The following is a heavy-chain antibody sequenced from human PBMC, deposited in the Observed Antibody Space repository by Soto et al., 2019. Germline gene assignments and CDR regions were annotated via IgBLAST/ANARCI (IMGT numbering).Heavy chain of an antibody. V-gene: IGHV4-39*01. CDR1: GASITSNTFY. D-gene: IGHD6-19*01. Sequence: PSDTLSLTCSVSGASITSNTFYWGWIRQTPGRGLEWIGSVLQSGSTYYNPSLKSRLSISVDTSENQFSLGANSVTAAHTSVYFCDAVAGIRPSLDYRGHGVLVTVSS. CDR3: DAVAGIRPSLDY. J-gene: IGHJ4*01. CDR2: VLQSGST.